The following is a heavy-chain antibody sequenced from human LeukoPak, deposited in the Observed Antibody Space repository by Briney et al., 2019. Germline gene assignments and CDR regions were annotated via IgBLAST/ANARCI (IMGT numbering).Heavy chain of an antibody. Sequence: GGSLRLSCAASGFTFSSYWMHWVRQAPGKGLEWVAVISYDGSSKYYADSVKGRFTISRDNSKNTLYVQMNSLRTEDTAIYYCAKGPDTSGYYSLDYWGQGTLVTVSS. CDR2: ISYDGSSK. V-gene: IGHV3-30*18. J-gene: IGHJ4*02. CDR3: AKGPDTSGYYSLDY. CDR1: GFTFSSYW. D-gene: IGHD3-22*01.